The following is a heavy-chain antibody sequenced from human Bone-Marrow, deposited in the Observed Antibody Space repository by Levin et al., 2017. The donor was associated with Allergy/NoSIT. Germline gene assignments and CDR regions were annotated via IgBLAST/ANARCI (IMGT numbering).Heavy chain of an antibody. J-gene: IGHJ6*02. V-gene: IGHV5-51*01. CDR1: GYDFTTYW. Sequence: GGSLRLSCQGSGYDFTTYWIAWVRQMPGKGLEWMGVIFPDDSDARYSPSFQGHVTISADKSINTAYLQWNSLKASDTATYFCARHSAYYGLDVWGLGTTVAVSS. CDR3: ARHSAYYGLDV. CDR2: IFPDDSDA.